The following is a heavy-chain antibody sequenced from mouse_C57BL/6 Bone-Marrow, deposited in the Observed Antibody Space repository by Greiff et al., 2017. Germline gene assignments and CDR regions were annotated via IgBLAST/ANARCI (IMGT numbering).Heavy chain of an antibody. D-gene: IGHD2-1*01. CDR3: TTGYLLWPH. CDR1: GFNIKDVY. Sequence: VQLQQSGAELVRPGASVKLSCTASGFNIKDVYMHWVKQRPEQGLEWIGWIDPENGDTEYASKFQGKATITADTSSNTAYLQLSSLTSEDTAVYYCTTGYLLWPHWSQGTTLTVSS. J-gene: IGHJ2*01. CDR2: IDPENGDT. V-gene: IGHV14-4*01.